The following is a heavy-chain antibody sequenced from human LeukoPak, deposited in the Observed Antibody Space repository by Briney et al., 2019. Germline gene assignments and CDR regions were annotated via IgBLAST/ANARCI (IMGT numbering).Heavy chain of an antibody. V-gene: IGHV1-2*02. J-gene: IGHJ4*02. CDR3: ARESGVNQTIDY. CDR1: GYTFTGYY. Sequence: ASVKVSCKASGYTFTGYYMHWVRQAPGQGLEWMGWINPNSGGTNYAQKFQGRVTMTRDTSISTAYMELSRLRSDDTAVYYCARESGVNQTIDYWGQGTLVTVSS. D-gene: IGHD1-14*01. CDR2: INPNSGGT.